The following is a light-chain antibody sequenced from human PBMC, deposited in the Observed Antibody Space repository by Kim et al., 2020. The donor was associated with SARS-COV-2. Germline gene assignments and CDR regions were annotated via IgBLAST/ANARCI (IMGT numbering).Light chain of an antibody. CDR3: QQSYSTPRT. CDR1: QNITTY. CDR2: GAS. V-gene: IGKV1-39*01. Sequence: AYVGDRVTITCRASQNITTYLNWYHQKPGRAPNVLIFGASTLQSGVPSRFSGSGSGTDFTLTIGGLQPEDFATYYCQQSYSTPRTFGQGTKVDIK. J-gene: IGKJ1*01.